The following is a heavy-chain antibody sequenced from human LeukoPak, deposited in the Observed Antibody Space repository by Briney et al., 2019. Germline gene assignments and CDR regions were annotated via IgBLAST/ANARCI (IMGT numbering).Heavy chain of an antibody. Sequence: PSETLSLTCTVSGGSISSGDYYWSWIRQPPGKGLEWIGYIYYSGSTYYNPSLKSRVTISVDTSKNQFSLKLSSVTAADTAVYYCARLTTVTLNFDYWGQGTLVTVSS. J-gene: IGHJ4*02. CDR3: ARLTTVTLNFDY. D-gene: IGHD4-17*01. CDR1: GGSISSGDYY. V-gene: IGHV4-30-4*01. CDR2: IYYSGST.